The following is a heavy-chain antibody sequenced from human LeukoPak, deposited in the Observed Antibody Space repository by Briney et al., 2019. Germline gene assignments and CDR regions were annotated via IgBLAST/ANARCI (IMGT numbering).Heavy chain of an antibody. V-gene: IGHV4-59*01. CDR2: IYYSGST. Sequence: XYYXSWIRQPPXKGLEWIGYIYYSGSTNYNPSLKSRVTISVDTSKNQFSLKLSSVTAADTAVYYCARGGGYCSGGSCHIDYWGQGTLVTVSS. J-gene: IGHJ4*02. CDR3: ARGGGYCSGGSCHIDY. D-gene: IGHD2-15*01. CDR1: XYY.